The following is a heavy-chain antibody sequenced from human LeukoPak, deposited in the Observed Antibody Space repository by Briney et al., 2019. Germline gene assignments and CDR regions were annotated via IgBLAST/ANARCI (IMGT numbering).Heavy chain of an antibody. CDR1: GGSTSSGNYY. Sequence: SETLSLTCTVSGGSTSSGNYYWSWIRQPAGKGLEWIGRIYTSGSTNYNPSLKSRVTISVDTSKNQFSLKLSSVTAADTAVYYCARASLWELAAFDIWGQGTMVTVSS. D-gene: IGHD1-1*01. CDR3: ARASLWELAAFDI. V-gene: IGHV4-61*02. CDR2: IYTSGST. J-gene: IGHJ3*02.